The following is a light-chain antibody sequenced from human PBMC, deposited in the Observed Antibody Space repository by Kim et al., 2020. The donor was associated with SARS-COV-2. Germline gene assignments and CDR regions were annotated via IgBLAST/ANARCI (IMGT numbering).Light chain of an antibody. Sequence: ATINCNSTQNVFNNYDNKNYLAWYQQKPGQCPKLLINWASTRDSGVPDRFSGSGSGTDFTLTISSLQAEDVAVYYCQQYYSNPRTCGQGTKVDIK. CDR3: QQYYSNPRT. V-gene: IGKV4-1*01. CDR2: WAS. CDR1: QNVFNNYDNKNY. J-gene: IGKJ1*01.